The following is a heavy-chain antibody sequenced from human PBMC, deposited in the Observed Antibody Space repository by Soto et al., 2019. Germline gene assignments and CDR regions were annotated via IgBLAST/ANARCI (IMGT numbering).Heavy chain of an antibody. CDR1: GYDFTTFW. CDR2: VYPGDSET. CDR3: VATYGDYLDY. V-gene: IGHV5-51*01. D-gene: IGHD4-17*01. Sequence: GESLKISCQGGGYDFTTFWIAWVRQMPGKGLEWMGIVYPGDSETRYSPSFQGQVTISAGKSISTAYLQWSSLKASDTAIYYCVATYGDYLDYWGQGTLVTVSS. J-gene: IGHJ4*02.